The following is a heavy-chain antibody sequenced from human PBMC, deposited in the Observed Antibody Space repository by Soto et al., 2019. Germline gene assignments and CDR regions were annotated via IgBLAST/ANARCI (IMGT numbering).Heavy chain of an antibody. CDR3: ARSSGWYGMDV. J-gene: IGHJ6*02. D-gene: IGHD6-19*01. Sequence: SETLSLTCTVSGGSISTYYWTWIRQPPGKGLEWIGEIYYSGSTNYNPSLKSRVTISVDKSKNQFSLKLSSVTAADTAVYYCARSSGWYGMDVWGQGTTVTVSS. CDR2: IYYSGST. CDR1: GGSISTYY. V-gene: IGHV4-59*12.